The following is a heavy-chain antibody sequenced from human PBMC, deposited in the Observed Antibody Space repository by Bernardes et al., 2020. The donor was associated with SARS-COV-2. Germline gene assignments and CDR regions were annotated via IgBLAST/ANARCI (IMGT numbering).Heavy chain of an antibody. CDR2: IYSGGIT. V-gene: IGHV4-39*01. Sequence: SETLSLTCTVSGYSVSSRSYFWGWIRQPPGKGLEWIGSIYSGGITYYNPSLHSRATISVDTSNNQFSLQLTSLTAADTALYYCASTPVTMILVVITYYYFDLWGRGTLVTVSS. J-gene: IGHJ2*01. D-gene: IGHD3-22*01. CDR3: ASTPVTMILVVITYYYFDL. CDR1: GYSVSSRSYF.